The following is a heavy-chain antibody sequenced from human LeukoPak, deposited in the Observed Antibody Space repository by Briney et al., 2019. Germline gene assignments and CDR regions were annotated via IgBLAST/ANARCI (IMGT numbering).Heavy chain of an antibody. J-gene: IGHJ4*02. D-gene: IGHD3-16*01. CDR3: AKTGGSGLFFDF. Sequence: PGGSLRLSCAASGFTFSTYAMSWVRQAPGKGPEWVSHISASGGGKFYADSVKGRSTISRDNSKNTLYLHMSSLRVEDTAVYYCAKTGGSGLFFDFWGQGTLVTVSA. CDR1: GFTFSTYA. CDR2: ISASGGGK. V-gene: IGHV3-23*01.